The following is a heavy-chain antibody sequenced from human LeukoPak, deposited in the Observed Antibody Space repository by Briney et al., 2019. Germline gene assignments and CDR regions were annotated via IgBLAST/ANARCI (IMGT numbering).Heavy chain of an antibody. CDR1: GFTFSSYG. V-gene: IGHV3-30*02. CDR3: AKDLVIAVAGSNWFDP. CDR2: IRYDGSNK. Sequence: GGSLRLSCAASGFTFSSYGMHWVRQVPGKGLEWVAFIRYDGSNKYYADSVKGRFTISRDNSKNTLYLQMNSLRAEDTAVYYCAKDLVIAVAGSNWFDPWGQGTLVTVSS. J-gene: IGHJ5*02. D-gene: IGHD6-19*01.